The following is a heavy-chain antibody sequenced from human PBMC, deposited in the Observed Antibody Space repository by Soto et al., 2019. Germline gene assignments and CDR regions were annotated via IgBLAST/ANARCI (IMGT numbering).Heavy chain of an antibody. D-gene: IGHD3-22*01. Sequence: QLQLQESGPGLVKPSETLSLTCNVSGGSISSSSYYWGWIRQPPGKGLEWIGSIYYSGSTYYNPSVKSHVTVYVDTSKNQFSLKLTSVSAADTAVYFCASAESITIVVVVLTQRGQGTPVTVSS. V-gene: IGHV4-39*01. CDR3: ASAESITIVVVVLTQ. J-gene: IGHJ4*02. CDR1: GGSISSSSYY. CDR2: IYYSGST.